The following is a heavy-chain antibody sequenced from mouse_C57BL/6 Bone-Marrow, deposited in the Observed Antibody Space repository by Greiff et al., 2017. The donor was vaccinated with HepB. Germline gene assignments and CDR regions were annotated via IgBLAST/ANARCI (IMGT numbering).Heavy chain of an antibody. CDR1: GYTFTSYW. J-gene: IGHJ2*01. CDR2: IYPGSGST. V-gene: IGHV1-55*01. D-gene: IGHD1-1*01. CDR3: APTTVVLDY. Sequence: VQLQQPGAELVKPGASVKMSCKASGYTFTSYWITWVKQRPGQGLEWIGDIYPGSGSTNYNEKFKSKATLTVYTSSSTAYMQLSSLTSEDSAVYYCAPTTVVLDYWGQGTTLTVSS.